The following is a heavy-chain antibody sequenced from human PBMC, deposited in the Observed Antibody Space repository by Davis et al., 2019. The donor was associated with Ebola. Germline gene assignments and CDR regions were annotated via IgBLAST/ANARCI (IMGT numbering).Heavy chain of an antibody. CDR1: GGTFSSYA. D-gene: IGHD5-24*01. CDR2: IIPIFGTA. J-gene: IGHJ6*02. Sequence: SVKVSCKASGGTFSSYAISWVRQAPGQGLEWMGGIIPIFGTANYAQKFQGRVTITADKSTSTAYMELSSLRSEDTAVYYCARVQRWLQLVYYGMDVWGQGTTVTVSS. CDR3: ARVQRWLQLVYYGMDV. V-gene: IGHV1-69*06.